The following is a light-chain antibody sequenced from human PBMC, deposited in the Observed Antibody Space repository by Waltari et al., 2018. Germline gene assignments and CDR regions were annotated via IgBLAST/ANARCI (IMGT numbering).Light chain of an antibody. CDR2: DAS. J-gene: IGKJ4*01. Sequence: DIQMTQSPSSLSASVGDRVTITCQASQDISIYLNWYQQKPGKAPKSLIYDASILETGVPSRFSASGSGTNFTLTISSLQPEDFATYYCQQYDNLPLTFGGGTKVEIK. V-gene: IGKV1-33*01. CDR3: QQYDNLPLT. CDR1: QDISIY.